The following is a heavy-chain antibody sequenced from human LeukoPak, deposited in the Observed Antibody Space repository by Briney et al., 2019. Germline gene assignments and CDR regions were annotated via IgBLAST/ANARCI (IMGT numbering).Heavy chain of an antibody. CDR1: GGSISSSSYY. V-gene: IGHV4-61*05. D-gene: IGHD1-1*01. CDR3: VRLQPNTGECAFDI. J-gene: IGHJ3*02. Sequence: SETLSLTRTLSGGSISSSSYYWGWIRQPPGKGLEWIGYISNSGSTNYNPSLKSRVTISVDTSKNQLSLKLSSVTAEDTAVYHCVRLQPNTGECAFDIWGQGTMVSVSS. CDR2: ISNSGST.